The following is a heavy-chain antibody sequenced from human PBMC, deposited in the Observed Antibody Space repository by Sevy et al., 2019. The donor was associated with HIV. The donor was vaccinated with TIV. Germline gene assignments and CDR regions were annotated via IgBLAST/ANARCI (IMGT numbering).Heavy chain of an antibody. V-gene: IGHV3-23*01. D-gene: IGHD2-21*01. Sequence: GGSLRLSCATSGFTFNIYAMSWVRQAPGKGLEWVSTFGGGDTYYADSVKGRFTISRDDSKGAVYLQMNSLRADDTAVYYCAKDGVSRNKLWDWFDPWGQGTLVTVSS. CDR2: FGGGDT. J-gene: IGHJ5*02. CDR1: GFTFNIYA. CDR3: AKDGVSRNKLWDWFDP.